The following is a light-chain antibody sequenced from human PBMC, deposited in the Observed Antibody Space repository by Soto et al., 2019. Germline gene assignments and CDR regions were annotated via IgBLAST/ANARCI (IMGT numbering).Light chain of an antibody. J-gene: IGKJ2*01. CDR2: RAS. V-gene: IGKV1-5*03. CDR1: HSISSS. CDR3: QQGAKYPYT. Sequence: DIQMTQSPSTLSASVGERVTITCRASHSISSSLAWYQQKPGKAPNLLIFRASSLQSGVPSRFSGSGSGTEFTLTISSLQPDDFATYYCQQGAKYPYTFGQGTKLEMK.